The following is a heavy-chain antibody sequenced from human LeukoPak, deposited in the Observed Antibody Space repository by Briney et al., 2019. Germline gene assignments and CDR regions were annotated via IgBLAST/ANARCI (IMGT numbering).Heavy chain of an antibody. V-gene: IGHV4-4*02. CDR2: IYHSGST. Sequence: PSETLSLTCAVSGGSIGSNNWWSWVRQPPGKGLEWIGEIYHSGSTNYNPSLKSRITISVDKSKNQFSLNLSSVTAADTAVYYCASPFSSGWGFDPWGQGTLVTVSS. CDR1: GGSIGSNNW. CDR3: ASPFSSGWGFDP. J-gene: IGHJ5*02. D-gene: IGHD6-19*01.